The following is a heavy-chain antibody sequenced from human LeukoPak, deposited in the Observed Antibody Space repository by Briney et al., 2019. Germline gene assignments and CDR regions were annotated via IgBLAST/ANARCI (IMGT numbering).Heavy chain of an antibody. V-gene: IGHV3-30*02. J-gene: IGHJ4*02. D-gene: IGHD6-19*01. CDR3: GKNQWLVLDY. CDR2: IRYDGSNN. Sequence: GALRLSCAASGFTFTSYGMHWVRQAPGQGLEWVAFIRYDGSNNYYADYVKGRFTISTDKSKNTAYMQMNSLRAEDTAVYSCGKNQWLVLDYWGQGTLVTVSS. CDR1: GFTFTSYG.